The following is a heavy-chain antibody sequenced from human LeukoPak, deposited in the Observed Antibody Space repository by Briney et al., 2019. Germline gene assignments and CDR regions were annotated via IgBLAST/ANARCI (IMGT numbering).Heavy chain of an antibody. CDR1: DYTFTTYG. CDR2: ISGYNGNT. CDR3: ARSGWGNRQAFDI. D-gene: IGHD6-19*01. J-gene: IGHJ3*02. Sequence: ASVKVSCKASDYTFTTYGISWARQAPGQGLEWMGWISGYNGNTKYAQKVQGRVTMTTDTSTSTAYMELRSLRSDDTAVYYCARSGWGNRQAFDIWGQGTMVTVSS. V-gene: IGHV1-18*01.